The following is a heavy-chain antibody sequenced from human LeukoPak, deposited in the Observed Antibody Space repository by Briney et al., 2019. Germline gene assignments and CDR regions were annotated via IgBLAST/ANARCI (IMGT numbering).Heavy chain of an antibody. CDR2: IIPIFGTA. V-gene: IGHV1-69*13. D-gene: IGHD3-10*01. Sequence: ASVKVSCKASGGTFSSYAISWVRQAPGQGLEWMGGIIPIFGTANYAQKFQGRVTITADESTSTAYMELSSLRSEDTAVYYCAREENYYGSGSFDYWGQGTLVTVSS. CDR3: AREENYYGSGSFDY. CDR1: GGTFSSYA. J-gene: IGHJ4*02.